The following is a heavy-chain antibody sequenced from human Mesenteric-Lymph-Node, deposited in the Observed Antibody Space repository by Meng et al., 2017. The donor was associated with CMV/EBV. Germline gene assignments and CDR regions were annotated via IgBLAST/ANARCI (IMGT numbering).Heavy chain of an antibody. CDR1: GGSLNDYH. Sequence: QEQHELMVAGSLKRSGTLYLTAAVKGGSLNDYHGGCLSHSPVKGFEWFGKINNRGSTNYSSSFKSRDTILEDTSKNQFSMKMSSVNAAKTAVYYCAKHQRWLKSGGGFNYWGQGTLVTVSS. CDR3: AKHQRWLKSGGGFNY. J-gene: IGHJ4*02. D-gene: IGHD4-23*01. V-gene: IGHV4-34*01. CDR2: INNRGST.